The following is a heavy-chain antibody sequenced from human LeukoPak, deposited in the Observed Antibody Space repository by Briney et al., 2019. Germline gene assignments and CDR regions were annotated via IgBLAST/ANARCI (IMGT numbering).Heavy chain of an antibody. V-gene: IGHV4-30-2*01. Sequence: PSETLSLTCTVSGGSISSGGYYWSWIRQPPGTGLEWIGYIYHSGSTYYNPSLKSRVTISVDRSKNQFSLKLSSVTAADTAVYYCARAGQRWLQSGAPVDYWGQGTLVTVSS. J-gene: IGHJ4*02. CDR1: GGSISSGGYY. D-gene: IGHD5-24*01. CDR3: ARAGQRWLQSGAPVDY. CDR2: IYHSGST.